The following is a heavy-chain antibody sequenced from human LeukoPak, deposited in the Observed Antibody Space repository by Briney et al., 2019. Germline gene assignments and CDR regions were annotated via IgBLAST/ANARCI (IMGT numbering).Heavy chain of an antibody. D-gene: IGHD2-2*01. J-gene: IGHJ3*02. CDR1: GGAISSYY. CDR3: ARELGYCSSTSCLDAFDI. CDR2: IYYSVST. Sequence: SETLSLTCTVSGGAISSYYWSWIRQPPGKGLEWIGYIYYSVSTNNNPSLKSRVTISVDRSKNQFSLKLSSVTAADTAVYYCARELGYCSSTSCLDAFDIWGQGTMVTVSS. V-gene: IGHV4-59*12.